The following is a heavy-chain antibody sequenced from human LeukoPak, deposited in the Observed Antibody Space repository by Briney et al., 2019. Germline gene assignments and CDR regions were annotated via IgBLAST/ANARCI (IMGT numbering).Heavy chain of an antibody. J-gene: IGHJ5*02. CDR2: INHSGST. V-gene: IGHV4-34*01. CDR1: GGSFSGYY. CDR3: ARARSGIAGFDP. Sequence: SETLSLTCAVCGGSFSGYYWSWIRQPPGKGLEWIGEINHSGSTNYNPSLKSRVTISVDTSKNQFSLKLSSVTAADTAVYYCARARSGIAGFDPWGQGTLVTVSS. D-gene: IGHD6-13*01.